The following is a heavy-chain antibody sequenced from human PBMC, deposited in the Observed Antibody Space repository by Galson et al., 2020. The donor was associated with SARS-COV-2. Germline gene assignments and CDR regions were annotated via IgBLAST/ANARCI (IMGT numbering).Heavy chain of an antibody. CDR1: GFSFSTSGVG. J-gene: IGHJ4*02. Sequence: KMSGPTLVKPTQTLTLTCTFSGFSFSTSGVGVGWIRQPPGKALEWLAVIYSDDDKRYSPSLKSRLTITKDTSKNQVVLTITNMDPVDTATYYCAHRPKPMTTVTPSINYFDFWGQGTLVTVSS. CDR2: IYSDDDK. V-gene: IGHV2-5*02. CDR3: AHRPKPMTTVTPSINYFDF. D-gene: IGHD4-17*01.